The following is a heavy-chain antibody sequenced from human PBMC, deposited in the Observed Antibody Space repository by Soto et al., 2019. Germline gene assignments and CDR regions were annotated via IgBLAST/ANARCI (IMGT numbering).Heavy chain of an antibody. CDR1: GYSFTSYW. CDR2: IYPGDSDT. CDR3: ASQVGATEFGYYYYGMDV. V-gene: IGHV5-51*01. Sequence: PGESLKISCKGSGYSFTSYWIGWVRQMPGKGLEWMGIIYPGDSDTRYSPSFQGQVTISADKSISTAYLQWSSLKASDTAMYYCASQVGATEFGYYYYGMDVWGQGTTVTVS. J-gene: IGHJ6*02. D-gene: IGHD1-26*01.